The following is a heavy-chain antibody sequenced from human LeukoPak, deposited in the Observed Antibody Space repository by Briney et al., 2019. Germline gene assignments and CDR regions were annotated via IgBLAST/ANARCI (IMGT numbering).Heavy chain of an antibody. CDR2: IIPIFGTA. D-gene: IGHD4-17*01. CDR1: GYTFTSYY. J-gene: IGHJ4*02. V-gene: IGHV1-69*13. Sequence: ASVKVSCKASGYTFTSYYMHWVRQAPGQGLEWMGGIIPIFGTANYAQKFQGRVTITADESTSTAYMELSSLRSEDTAVYYCAIRCEDCTGDYWGQGTLVTVSS. CDR3: AIRCEDCTGDY.